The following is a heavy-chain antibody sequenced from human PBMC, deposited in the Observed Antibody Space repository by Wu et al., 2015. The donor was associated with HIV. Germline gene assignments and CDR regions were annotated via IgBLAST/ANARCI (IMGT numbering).Heavy chain of an antibody. CDR1: GFTFIDYY. D-gene: IGHD1-26*01. V-gene: IGHV1-69-2*01. J-gene: IGHJ3*02. CDR3: ARELGVVGATPGQSLDAFDI. CDR2: VDPENGDT. Sequence: EVQLVQSGAEVKKPGTTVKISCKISGFTFIDYYISWVQQAPGKGPKWMGFVDPENGDTMYAENFRGRVTITADTSTDTAYMELGRLKSEDTAIYYCARELGVVGATPGQSLDAFDIWGQGTMVTVSS.